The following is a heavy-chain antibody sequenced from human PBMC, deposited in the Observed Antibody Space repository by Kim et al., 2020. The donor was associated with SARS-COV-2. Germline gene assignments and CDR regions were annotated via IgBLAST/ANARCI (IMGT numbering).Heavy chain of an antibody. J-gene: IGHJ3*02. CDR1: GFTFSDYY. CDR2: ISSSSSYT. V-gene: IGHV3-11*06. Sequence: GGSLRLSCAASGFTFSDYYMSWIRQAPGKGLEWVSYISSSSSYTNYAVSVKGRFTISRDNAKNSLYLQMNSLRAEDTAVYYCAREQRGIAVAGKTDAFDIWGQGTMVTVSS. CDR3: AREQRGIAVAGKTDAFDI. D-gene: IGHD6-19*01.